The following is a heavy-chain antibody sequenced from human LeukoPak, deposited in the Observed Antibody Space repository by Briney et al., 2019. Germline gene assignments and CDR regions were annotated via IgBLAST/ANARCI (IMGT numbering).Heavy chain of an antibody. J-gene: IGHJ4*02. CDR1: GGSISSYY. V-gene: IGHV4-59*12. CDR2: IYYSGST. CDR3: ARDGVYYYDSSGYLNFDY. Sequence: SETLSLTCTVSGGSISSYYWSWIRQPPGKGLEWVGYIYYSGSTNYNPSLKSRVTISVDTSKNQFSLKLSSVTAADTAVYYCARDGVYYYDSSGYLNFDYWGQGTLVTVSS. D-gene: IGHD3-22*01.